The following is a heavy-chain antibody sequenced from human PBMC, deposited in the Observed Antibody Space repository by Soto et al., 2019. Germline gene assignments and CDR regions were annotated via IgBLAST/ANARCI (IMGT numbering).Heavy chain of an antibody. V-gene: IGHV1-2*04. Sequence: GASVKVSCKASGYTFTGYYMHWVRQAPGQRLEWMGWINPNSGGTNYAQKFQGWVTMTRDTSISTAYMELSRLRSDDTAVYYCARQVGSGWYGLAFDIWGQGTMVTVSS. CDR2: INPNSGGT. CDR3: ARQVGSGWYGLAFDI. CDR1: GYTFTGYY. D-gene: IGHD6-19*01. J-gene: IGHJ3*02.